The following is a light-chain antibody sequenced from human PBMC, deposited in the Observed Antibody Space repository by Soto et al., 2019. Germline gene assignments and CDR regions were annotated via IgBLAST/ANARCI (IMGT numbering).Light chain of an antibody. J-gene: IGKJ5*01. CDR1: QSISSY. CDR3: QQSFTTLIT. V-gene: IGKV1-39*01. Sequence: DIPMTQSPSSLSASIGDRVTITCRASQSISSYLNWYQQKPGEAPKLLIYAASSLQSGVPSRFSGSGSGTDYTLTISSLQPEDFATYYCQQSFTTLITFGQGTRLDIK. CDR2: AAS.